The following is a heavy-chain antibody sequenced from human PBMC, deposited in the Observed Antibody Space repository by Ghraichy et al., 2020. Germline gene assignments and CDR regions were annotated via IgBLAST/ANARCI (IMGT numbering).Heavy chain of an antibody. Sequence: SETLSLTCTVSGDSITNYYWSWIRQPPGKGLEWIGYIYYSGSTNYNPSLKSRVTISIDTSKNQFSLKLSSVTAADTAVYYCARSDYSSPLDYWGQGTLVTVSS. CDR3: ARSDYSSPLDY. CDR1: GDSITNYY. J-gene: IGHJ4*02. D-gene: IGHD4-11*01. CDR2: IYYSGST. V-gene: IGHV4-59*01.